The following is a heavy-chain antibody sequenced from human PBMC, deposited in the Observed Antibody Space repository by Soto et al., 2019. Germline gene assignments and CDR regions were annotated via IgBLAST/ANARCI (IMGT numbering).Heavy chain of an antibody. CDR3: ARYCSSTSRTPIDAFDI. CDR1: GGSISGYY. CDR2: INHSGST. D-gene: IGHD2-2*01. V-gene: IGHV4-34*01. Sequence: QVQLQQWGAGLLKPSETLSLTCAVYGGSISGYYWSWIRQPPGKGLEWIGEINHSGSTNYNPSLKSRVTISVDTSKNQFSLKLSSVTAADTAVYYCARYCSSTSRTPIDAFDIWGQGTMVTVSS. J-gene: IGHJ3*02.